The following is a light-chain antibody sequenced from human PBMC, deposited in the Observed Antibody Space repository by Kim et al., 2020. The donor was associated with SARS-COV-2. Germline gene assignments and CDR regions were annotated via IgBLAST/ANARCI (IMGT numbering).Light chain of an antibody. J-gene: IGLJ3*02. Sequence: SSELTQDPAVSVALGQTVRITCQGDSLRSYYATWYQQKPSQAPVLVIFGKNNRPSGIPDRFSGSTSGNTASLTITGAQAEDEADFYCKSRDSSGNLRLFG. CDR1: SLRSYY. CDR3: KSRDSSGNLRL. V-gene: IGLV3-19*01. CDR2: GKN.